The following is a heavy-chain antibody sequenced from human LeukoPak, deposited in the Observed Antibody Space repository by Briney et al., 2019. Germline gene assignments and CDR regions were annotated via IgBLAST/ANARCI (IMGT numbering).Heavy chain of an antibody. Sequence: ASVTVSCKASGYTFTSYGISWVRQAPGQGLAWMGWISAYNGNTNYAQKLQGRVTMTTDTSTSTAYMELRSLRSDDTAVYYCARDLEDIVVVPAAISCYWGQGTLVTVSS. D-gene: IGHD2-2*02. CDR3: ARDLEDIVVVPAAISCY. V-gene: IGHV1-18*01. J-gene: IGHJ4*02. CDR1: GYTFTSYG. CDR2: ISAYNGNT.